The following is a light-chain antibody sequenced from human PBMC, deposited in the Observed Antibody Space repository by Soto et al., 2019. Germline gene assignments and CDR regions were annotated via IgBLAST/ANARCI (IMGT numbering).Light chain of an antibody. Sequence: QSALTQPASVSGSPGQSITVSCTGTASDVGGYTSVSWYQHHPDQAPKLIIYEVSNRPSGISNRFSGSKSGNTASLTISGLQAEDEADYYCSSYTISTTYVFGTGTKLTVL. J-gene: IGLJ1*01. CDR3: SSYTISTTYV. CDR2: EVS. CDR1: ASDVGGYTS. V-gene: IGLV2-14*01.